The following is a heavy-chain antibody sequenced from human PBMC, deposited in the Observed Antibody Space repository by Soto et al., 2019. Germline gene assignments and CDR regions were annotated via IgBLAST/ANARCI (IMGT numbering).Heavy chain of an antibody. D-gene: IGHD4-17*01. CDR3: AKVWGDYGAYGGAFSI. CDR2: ISWNSGSI. V-gene: IGHV3-9*01. Sequence: EVQLVESGGGLVQPGRSLRLSCAASGFTFDDYAMHWVRQAPGKGLEWVSGISWNSGSIGYADSVKGRFTISRDNAKNSLYMKMTGLRAGDTALYSCAKVWGDYGAYGGAFSIGGQGTMVPVSS. CDR1: GFTFDDYA. J-gene: IGHJ3*02.